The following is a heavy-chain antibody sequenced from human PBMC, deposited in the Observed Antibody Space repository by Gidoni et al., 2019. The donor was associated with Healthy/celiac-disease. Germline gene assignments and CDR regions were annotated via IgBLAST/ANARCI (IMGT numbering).Heavy chain of an antibody. CDR2: IYYSGST. V-gene: IGHV4-39*01. D-gene: IGHD3-16*01. J-gene: IGHJ5*02. CDR3: ARQIRDNWFDP. CDR1: GGPISSSTYY. Sequence: QLQPQDSGPVLVKPTQTLSLTCTVSGGPISSSTYYWSWIRQPPGMGLEWFGSIYYSGSTYYNPSIKSRVTISVDTSKNQFSLKLSSVTAADTAMYYCARQIRDNWFDPWGQGTLVTVSS.